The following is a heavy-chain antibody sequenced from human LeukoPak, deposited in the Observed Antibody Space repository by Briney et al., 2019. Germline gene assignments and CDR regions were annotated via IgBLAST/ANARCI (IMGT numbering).Heavy chain of an antibody. CDR1: GFTFSSYG. D-gene: IGHD3-10*01. CDR3: AKDHYYGSGSHLYYFDY. CDR2: IRYDGSNE. V-gene: IGHV3-30*02. J-gene: IGHJ4*02. Sequence: GGSLRLSCKASGFTFSSYGMHWVRQAPGKGLEWVTFIRYDGSNEYYADSVKGRFTISRDNSKNTLSLQMNSLRAEDTAVYYCAKDHYYGSGSHLYYFDYWGQGTLVTVSS.